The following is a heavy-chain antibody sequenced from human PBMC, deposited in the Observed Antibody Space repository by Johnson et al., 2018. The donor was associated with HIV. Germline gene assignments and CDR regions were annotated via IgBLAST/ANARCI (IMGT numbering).Heavy chain of an antibody. V-gene: IGHV3-30*02. D-gene: IGHD3-3*01. CDR3: AEEGADYNFWNGYSSNAFDI. Sequence: QVHLVESGGGLVKPGGSLRLSCAASGFTFSSYGMHWVRQAPGKGLDWVAFIRYDGSNKYYADSVKGRFTISRDNSKNTLYLQMNSLRAEDTAVYYCAEEGADYNFWNGYSSNAFDIWGQGTMVTVSS. CDR2: IRYDGSNK. J-gene: IGHJ3*02. CDR1: GFTFSSYG.